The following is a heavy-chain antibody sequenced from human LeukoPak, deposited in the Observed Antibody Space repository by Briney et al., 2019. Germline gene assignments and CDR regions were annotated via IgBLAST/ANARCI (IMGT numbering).Heavy chain of an antibody. V-gene: IGHV1-8*01. Sequence: VSVKVSCKASGYTFTSYHINWVRQATGQGLEWVGWMNPNNSDIGYAQKFQGRVTMTRNTSIGTAYMELSSLRSEDTAIYYCVRVPPGTTIYAYWGQGTLVTVSS. CDR3: VRVPPGTTIYAY. CDR1: GYTFTSYH. D-gene: IGHD1-14*01. J-gene: IGHJ4*02. CDR2: MNPNNSDI.